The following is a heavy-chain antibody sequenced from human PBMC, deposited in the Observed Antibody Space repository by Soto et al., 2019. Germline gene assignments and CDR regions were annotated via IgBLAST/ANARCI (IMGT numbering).Heavy chain of an antibody. CDR1: GYSFTSYW. J-gene: IGHJ4*02. D-gene: IGHD2-21*02. V-gene: IGHV5-51*01. Sequence: GESLKISCKGSGYSFTSYWIGWVRQMPGKGLEWMGIIYPGDSDTRYSPSFQGQVTISADKSISTAYLQWSSLKASDTAMYYCATSPLAYSGGDCYSVDYWGQGTLVTVSP. CDR2: IYPGDSDT. CDR3: ATSPLAYSGGDCYSVDY.